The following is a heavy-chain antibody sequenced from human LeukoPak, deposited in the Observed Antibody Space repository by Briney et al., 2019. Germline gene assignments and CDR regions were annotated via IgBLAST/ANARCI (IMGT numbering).Heavy chain of an antibody. CDR2: ICYSGGT. V-gene: IGHV4-39*01. J-gene: IGHJ4*02. D-gene: IGHD2-15*01. Sequence: AETLSLTCTVSGGSISTTTYCWGWIRQPPGKGLEWIGSICYSGGTYDNPSLKSRLTISVDTSKNQFSLKLSSVTAADTAVYYCARQRSVARPSLDYWGQGTLVTVSS. CDR1: GGSISTTTYC. CDR3: ARQRSVARPSLDY.